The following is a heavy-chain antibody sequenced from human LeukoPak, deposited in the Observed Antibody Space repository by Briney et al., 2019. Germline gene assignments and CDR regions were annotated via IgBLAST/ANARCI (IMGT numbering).Heavy chain of an antibody. Sequence: SESLSLTCAVYGGSFSGYYWSWIRQPAGTALEWIGRIYTSGTITYNPSLKSRVTMSVDTSKNQFSLKLSSVTAADTAVYYCARDSGTTGEVKFDPWGQGTLVTVSS. V-gene: IGHV4-4*07. CDR3: ARDSGTTGEVKFDP. D-gene: IGHD3-10*01. J-gene: IGHJ5*02. CDR1: GGSFSGYY. CDR2: IYTSGTI.